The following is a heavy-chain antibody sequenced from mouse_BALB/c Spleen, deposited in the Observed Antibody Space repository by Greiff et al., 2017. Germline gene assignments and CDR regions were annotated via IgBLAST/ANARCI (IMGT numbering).Heavy chain of an antibody. CDR2: IRNKANGYTT. J-gene: IGHJ4*01. D-gene: IGHD2-1*01. CDR1: GFTFTDYY. CDR3: ARGYGNFYAMDY. V-gene: IGHV7-3*02. Sequence: EVHLVESGGGLVQPGGSLRLSCATSGFTFTDYYMSWVRQPPGKALEWLGFIRNKANGYTTEYSASVKGRFTISRDNSQSILYLQMNTLRAEDSATYYCARGYGNFYAMDYWGQGTSVTVSS.